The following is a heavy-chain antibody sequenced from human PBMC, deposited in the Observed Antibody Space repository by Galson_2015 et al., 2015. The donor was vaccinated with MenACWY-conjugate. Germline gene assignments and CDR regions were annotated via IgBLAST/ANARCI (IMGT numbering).Heavy chain of an antibody. V-gene: IGHV3-30*18. Sequence: SLRLSCAASGFTFSSYGMHWVRQAPGKGLEWVAVISYDGSNKYYADSVKGRFTISRDNSKNTPYLQMNSLRAEDTAVYYCAKGDCSSTSCYRSPRMYYYYYGMDVWGQGTTVTVSS. D-gene: IGHD2-2*01. CDR2: ISYDGSNK. J-gene: IGHJ6*02. CDR3: AKGDCSSTSCYRSPRMYYYYYGMDV. CDR1: GFTFSSYG.